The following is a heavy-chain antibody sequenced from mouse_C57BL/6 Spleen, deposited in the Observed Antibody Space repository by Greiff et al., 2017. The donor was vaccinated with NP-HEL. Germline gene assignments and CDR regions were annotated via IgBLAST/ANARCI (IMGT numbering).Heavy chain of an antibody. CDR3: TRRDYYYGSSSFAY. J-gene: IGHJ3*01. Sequence: VQLQQSGAELVRPGASVTLSCKASGYTFTDYEMHWVKQTPVHGLEWIGAIDPETGGTAYNQKFKGKAILTADKSSSTAYMELRSLTSEDSAVYYWTRRDYYYGSSSFAYWGQGTLVTVSA. CDR1: GYTFTDYE. CDR2: IDPETGGT. D-gene: IGHD1-1*01. V-gene: IGHV1-15*01.